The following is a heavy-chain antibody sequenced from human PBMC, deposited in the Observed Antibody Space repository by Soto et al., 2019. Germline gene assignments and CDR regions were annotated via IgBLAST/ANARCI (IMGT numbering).Heavy chain of an antibody. CDR1: GFTFSSYD. J-gene: IGHJ5*02. CDR2: ISSSGSTI. V-gene: IGHV3-48*03. D-gene: IGHD2-15*01. CDR3: ARGLSAGWHNWFAP. Sequence: EVQLVESGGGLVQPGGSLRLSCAASGFTFSSYDMNWVRQAPGKGLEWVSYISSSGSTIYYADSVKGRFTISRDNAKNSPYLEMNNRRAEDTAFYYCARGLSAGWHNWFAPWGQGTLVNVSS.